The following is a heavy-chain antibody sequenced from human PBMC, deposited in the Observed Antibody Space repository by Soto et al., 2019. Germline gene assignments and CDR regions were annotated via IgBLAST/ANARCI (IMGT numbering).Heavy chain of an antibody. V-gene: IGHV4-39*01. CDR3: ARQYAYCSSTSCYGYYFDY. J-gene: IGHJ4*02. D-gene: IGHD2-2*01. CDR2: IYYSGST. CDR1: GGSISSSSYY. Sequence: SETLSLTCTVSGGSISSSSYYWGWIRQPPGKGLEWIGSIYYSGSTYYNPSLKSRVTISVDTSKNQFSLKLSSVTAADTAVYYCARQYAYCSSTSCYGYYFDYWGQGTLVTVSS.